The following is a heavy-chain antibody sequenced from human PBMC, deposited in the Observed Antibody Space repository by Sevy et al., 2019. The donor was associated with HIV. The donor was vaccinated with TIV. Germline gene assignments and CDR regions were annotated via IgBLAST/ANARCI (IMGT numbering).Heavy chain of an antibody. CDR2: IYSDGST. V-gene: IGHV3-66*01. CDR3: ARGKSGYGYGLDY. CDR1: GFTFRNYG. J-gene: IGHJ4*02. Sequence: GGSLRLSCAASGFTFRNYGIYWVRQAPGKGLEWVSVIYSDGSTYHADSVKGRFTISRDNSKNTLYLQMNSLRVEDTAVYYCARGKSGYGYGLDYWGQGTLVTVSS. D-gene: IGHD5-18*01.